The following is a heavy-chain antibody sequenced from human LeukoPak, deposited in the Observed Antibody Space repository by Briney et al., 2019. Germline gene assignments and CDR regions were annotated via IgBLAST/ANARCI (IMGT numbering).Heavy chain of an antibody. CDR1: GYTSTSYG. CDR3: ARDCSSTSCYINWFDP. V-gene: IGHV1-18*01. CDR2: ISAYNGNT. Sequence: ASVKVSCKASGYTSTSYGISWVRQAPGQGLEWMGWISAYNGNTNYAQKLQGRVTMTTDTSTSTAYMELRSLRSDDTAVYYCARDCSSTSCYINWFDPWGQGTLVTVSS. J-gene: IGHJ5*02. D-gene: IGHD2-2*02.